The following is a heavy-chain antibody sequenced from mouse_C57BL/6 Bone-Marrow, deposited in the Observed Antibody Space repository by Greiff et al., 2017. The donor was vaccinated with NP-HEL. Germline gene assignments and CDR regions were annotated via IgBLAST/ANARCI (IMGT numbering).Heavy chain of an antibody. Sequence: QVQLQQPGAELVKPGASVKLSCKASGYTFTSYWMHWVKQWPGRGLEWIGRIDPNSGGTKYNEKFKSKATLTVDKPSSTAYMQLSSLTSEDSAVYYCARSENLLLRRDYAMDYWGQGTSVTVSS. CDR3: ARSENLLLRRDYAMDY. CDR2: IDPNSGGT. D-gene: IGHD1-1*01. V-gene: IGHV1-72*01. J-gene: IGHJ4*01. CDR1: GYTFTSYW.